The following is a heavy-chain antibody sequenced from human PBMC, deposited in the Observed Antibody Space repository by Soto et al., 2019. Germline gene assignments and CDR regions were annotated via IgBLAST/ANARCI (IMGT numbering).Heavy chain of an antibody. CDR2: ISAYNGNT. CDR3: AKWGSDYVWRRILHLDY. CDR1: GYTFTSYG. Sequence: QVQLVQSGAEVKKPVASVKVSCTASGYTFTSYGISWVRQAPGQGLEWMGWISAYNGNTNYAQKLQGRVTMTTDTSTSTAYRELRSLRSDDTAVYYCAKWGSDYVWRRILHLDYWCQGTMVTVSS. J-gene: IGHJ4*02. D-gene: IGHD3-16*01. V-gene: IGHV1-18*01.